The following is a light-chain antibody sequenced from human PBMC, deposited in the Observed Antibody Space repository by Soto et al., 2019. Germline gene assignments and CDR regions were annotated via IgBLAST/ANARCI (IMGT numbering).Light chain of an antibody. CDR1: QSVADN. Sequence: EVGMTQSPATLSVYPGERVTLSCRSSQSVADNLAWFQQKPGQGPRLLIYGASTRATGIPARFSGSGSGTEFTLTINSLQSEDFAVYFCQQYNNWPPIPFGQG. CDR3: QQYNNWPPIP. J-gene: IGKJ5*01. CDR2: GAS. V-gene: IGKV3-15*01.